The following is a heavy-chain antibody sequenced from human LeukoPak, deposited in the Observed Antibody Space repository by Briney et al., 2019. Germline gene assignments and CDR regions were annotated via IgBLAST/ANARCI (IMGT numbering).Heavy chain of an antibody. J-gene: IGHJ5*02. CDR2: IYDSGST. Sequence: PSETLSLTCTVSGGSIRSSYYYWGWIRQPPGKGLEWIGSIYDSGSTYYNPSLKSRVTISVDTSKNQFSLKLSSVTAADTAVYYCARGSRLGYCSSTSCYNWFDPWGQGTLVTVSS. V-gene: IGHV4-39*01. CDR3: ARGSRLGYCSSTSCYNWFDP. D-gene: IGHD2-2*01. CDR1: GGSIRSSYYY.